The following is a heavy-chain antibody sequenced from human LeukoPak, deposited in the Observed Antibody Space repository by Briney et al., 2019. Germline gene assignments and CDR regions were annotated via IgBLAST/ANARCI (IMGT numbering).Heavy chain of an antibody. CDR2: INHSGST. J-gene: IGHJ4*02. CDR1: GGPFSGYY. Sequence: SETLSLTCAVYGGPFSGYYWSWIRQPPGKGLEWIGEINHSGSTNYNPSLKSRVTISVDTSKNQFSLKLSSVTAADTAVYYCARSSNYGDESPYYFDYWGQGTLVTVSS. CDR3: ARSSNYGDESPYYFDY. D-gene: IGHD4-17*01. V-gene: IGHV4-34*01.